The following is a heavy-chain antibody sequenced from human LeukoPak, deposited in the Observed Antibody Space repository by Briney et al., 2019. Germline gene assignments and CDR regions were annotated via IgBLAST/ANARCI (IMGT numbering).Heavy chain of an antibody. CDR3: AKAHTYYYDSSGYYILV. J-gene: IGHJ4*02. Sequence: GGSLRLSCAASGFTFSSYAMSWVRQAPGRGLEGVSSISGSGGSTYYADSVNGRFSLSSDNSKNTLYLQMHRLRAEDTAVYYCAKAHTYYYDSSGYYILVWGQGTLVTVSS. D-gene: IGHD3-22*01. V-gene: IGHV3-23*01. CDR1: GFTFSSYA. CDR2: ISGSGGST.